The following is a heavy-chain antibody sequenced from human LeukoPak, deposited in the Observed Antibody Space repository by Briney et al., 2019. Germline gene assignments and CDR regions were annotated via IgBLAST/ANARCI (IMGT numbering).Heavy chain of an antibody. CDR1: GYTFTGYY. V-gene: IGHV1-2*02. Sequence: ASVKVSCKASGYTFTGYYMHWVRQAPGQGLEWMGWINPSSGGTNYAQKFQGRVTITADESTSTAYMELSSLRSEDTAVYYCARDGGRGQTNGYNSPLFDPWGQGTLVTVSS. J-gene: IGHJ5*02. CDR3: ARDGGRGQTNGYNSPLFDP. D-gene: IGHD5-24*01. CDR2: INPSSGGT.